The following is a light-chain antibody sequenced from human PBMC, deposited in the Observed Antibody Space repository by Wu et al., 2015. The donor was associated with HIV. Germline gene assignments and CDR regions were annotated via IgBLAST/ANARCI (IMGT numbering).Light chain of an antibody. V-gene: IGKV3-15*01. CDR3: QHRFNWPLI. CDR1: QSVGSN. Sequence: TVMTQSPVTLSVSPGERATLSCRASQSVGSNLAWYQQKPGQAPRLLIQGASNRATGIPARFSGSGSGTEFTLTISSLEPEDFAILYCQHRFNWPLIFGQGTRLEIK. CDR2: GAS. J-gene: IGKJ5*01.